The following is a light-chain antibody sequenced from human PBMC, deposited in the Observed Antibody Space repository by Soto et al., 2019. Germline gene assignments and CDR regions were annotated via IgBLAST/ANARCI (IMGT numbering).Light chain of an antibody. Sequence: DIQMTQSPSTLSASVGDRVTITCRASQSISNWLAWYQQKPGKAPKLLIYKASSLESGVPSRFSGSGSGTEFTLTISSLLPDDFATYYCQQYNNSFGQGTKLEIK. CDR1: QSISNW. CDR3: QQYNNS. J-gene: IGKJ2*01. CDR2: KAS. V-gene: IGKV1-5*03.